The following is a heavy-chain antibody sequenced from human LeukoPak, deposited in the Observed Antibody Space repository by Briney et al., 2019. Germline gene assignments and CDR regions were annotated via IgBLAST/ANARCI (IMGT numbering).Heavy chain of an antibody. Sequence: SETLSLTCTVSGGSISTSSYYWGWVRQPPGKGLEWIGNIYSSGSTYYNASLQSRVTISIDTSKNQFSLRLSSVTAADTAVYYCARGGIRGYFDWLNPVDYWGQGTLVTVSS. V-gene: IGHV4-39*07. CDR2: IYSSGST. CDR1: GGSISTSSYY. CDR3: ARGGIRGYFDWLNPVDY. J-gene: IGHJ4*02. D-gene: IGHD3-9*01.